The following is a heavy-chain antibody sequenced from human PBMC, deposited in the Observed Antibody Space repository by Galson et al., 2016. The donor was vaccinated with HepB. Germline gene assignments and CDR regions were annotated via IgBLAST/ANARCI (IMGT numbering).Heavy chain of an antibody. Sequence: SLRLSCAASGFTFSSYWMSWVRQAPGKGLEWVADIKQDGSEKSYVDSVKGRFTISRDNAKNSLYLQMNSLRVEDTAVYYCAREGSGGFDYWGQGTLVTVSS. J-gene: IGHJ4*02. D-gene: IGHD4-23*01. CDR1: GFTFSSYW. V-gene: IGHV3-7*01. CDR3: AREGSGGFDY. CDR2: IKQDGSEK.